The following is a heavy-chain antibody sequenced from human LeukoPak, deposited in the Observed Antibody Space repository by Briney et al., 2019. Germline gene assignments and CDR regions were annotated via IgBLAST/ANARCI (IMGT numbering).Heavy chain of an antibody. D-gene: IGHD3-16*01. CDR3: AKALGGYDFDY. CDR2: LSGSGGST. V-gene: IGHV3-23*01. Sequence: GGSLRLSCAASGFTFRSYGMSWVRQAPGKGLEWVSSLSGSGGSTYYADSVKGRFTISRDDSKNTLFLHMNSLRAEDTAVYYCAKALGGYDFDYWGQGTLVTVSS. J-gene: IGHJ4*02. CDR1: GFTFRSYG.